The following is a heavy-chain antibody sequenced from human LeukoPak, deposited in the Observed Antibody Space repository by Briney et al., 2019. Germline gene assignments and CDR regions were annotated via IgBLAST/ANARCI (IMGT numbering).Heavy chain of an antibody. J-gene: IGHJ4*02. V-gene: IGHV1-69*04. CDR1: GYSFSSYD. CDR3: ARDPKSGY. CDR2: IIPVLGIA. Sequence: ASVRVSCKASGYSFSSYDISWVRQAPGQGLEWMGRIIPVLGIANYAQKFQGRVTITADKSTSTAYMELSSLRSEDTAVYYCARDPKSGYWGQGTLVTVSS.